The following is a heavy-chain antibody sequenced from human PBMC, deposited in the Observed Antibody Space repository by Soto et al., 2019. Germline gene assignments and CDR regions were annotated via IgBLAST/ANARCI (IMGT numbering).Heavy chain of an antibody. V-gene: IGHV3-33*01. J-gene: IGHJ4*02. Sequence: QVQLVESGGGVVQPGRSLRLSCAASGFSFSVFGMHWVRQAPGKGLEWVALMWYDGSKIYYADSVKGRFTISRDNSKNTLYLQMNSLRAEETTVYCYTRDRGNGGYIDYWGQGTLVTVPS. D-gene: IGHD5-12*01. CDR3: TRDRGNGGYIDY. CDR1: GFSFSVFG. CDR2: MWYDGSKI.